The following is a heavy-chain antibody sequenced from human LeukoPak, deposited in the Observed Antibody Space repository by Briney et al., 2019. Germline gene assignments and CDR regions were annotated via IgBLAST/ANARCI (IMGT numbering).Heavy chain of an antibody. D-gene: IGHD3-16*02. Sequence: SETLSLTCTVSGGSFSSYYWSWIRQPPGKGLEWIGYIYYSGSTNYNPSLKSRVTISVDTSKNQFSLKLSSVTAAGTAVYYCARSLATKPDYFDYWGQGTLVAVSS. CDR3: ARSLATKPDYFDY. CDR2: IYYSGST. J-gene: IGHJ4*02. V-gene: IGHV4-59*01. CDR1: GGSFSSYY.